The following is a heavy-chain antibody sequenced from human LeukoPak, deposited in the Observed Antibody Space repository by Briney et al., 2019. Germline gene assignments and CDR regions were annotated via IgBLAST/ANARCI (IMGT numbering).Heavy chain of an antibody. J-gene: IGHJ4*02. CDR2: IYYSGST. CDR1: GGSISSGGYY. V-gene: IGHV4-31*03. Sequence: ASETLSLTCTVSGGSISSGGYYWSWIRQHPGKGLEWIGYIYYSGSTYYNPSLESRLTISVDTSKTQFSLKLSSVTAADTAVYYCARAQYTQTSGGIPDFDLWGRGTLVTVSS. D-gene: IGHD3-16*01. CDR3: ARAQYTQTSGGIPDFDL.